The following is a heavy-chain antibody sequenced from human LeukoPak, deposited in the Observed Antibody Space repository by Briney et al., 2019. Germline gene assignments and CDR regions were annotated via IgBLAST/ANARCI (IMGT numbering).Heavy chain of an antibody. CDR1: GYSFTSYG. J-gene: IGHJ5*02. CDR3: ARGPNKSDGGNSGSAWFDP. CDR2: MNPNSGNT. V-gene: IGHV1-8*02. D-gene: IGHD4-23*01. Sequence: ASVKVSCKASGYSFTSYGINWVRQATGQGLAWMGWMNPNSGNTGYAQKFQGRVTMTRNTSISTAYMELRSLRSEDTAVYYCARGPNKSDGGNSGSAWFDPWGQGTLVTVSS.